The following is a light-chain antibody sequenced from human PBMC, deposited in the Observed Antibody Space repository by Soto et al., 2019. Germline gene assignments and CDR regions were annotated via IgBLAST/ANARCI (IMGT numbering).Light chain of an antibody. V-gene: IGKV3-15*01. Sequence: EIVLTQSPATLSLSPGXRATLSCRASQYVRTFLAWYQQKPGQAPRFLIYGASTRATGIPARFSGSGSGTEFTLTISSLQSEDFAVYYCQQYDNWPLTFGGGTKVDIK. J-gene: IGKJ4*01. CDR3: QQYDNWPLT. CDR2: GAS. CDR1: QYVRTF.